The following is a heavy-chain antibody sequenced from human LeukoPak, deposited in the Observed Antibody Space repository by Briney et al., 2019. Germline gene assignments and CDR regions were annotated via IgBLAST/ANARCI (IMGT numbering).Heavy chain of an antibody. V-gene: IGHV4-34*01. J-gene: IGHJ3*02. Sequence: SETLSLTCAVYGGSFSGYYWSWIRQPPGKGLEWIGEINHSGSTSYNPSLKSRVTISVDTSKNQFSLKLSSVTAADTAVYHCAVVTGYSRRRAFDIWGQGTMVTVSS. D-gene: IGHD6-13*01. CDR2: INHSGST. CDR1: GGSFSGYY. CDR3: AVVTGYSRRRAFDI.